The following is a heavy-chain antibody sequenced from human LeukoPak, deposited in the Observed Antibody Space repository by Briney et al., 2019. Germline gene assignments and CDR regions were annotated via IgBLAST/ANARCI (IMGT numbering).Heavy chain of an antibody. CDR3: ARGDAFSGDH. CDR2: IHLEGNEK. Sequence: GGSLRLSCAVSGFTFSNFWMSWVRQAPGRGLEWVANIHLEGNEKYHGESGKGLFTISRDNAKKSLFRQMNGLRVEDTAVYYCARGDAFSGDHWGQGTLVTVSS. J-gene: IGHJ4*02. V-gene: IGHV3-7*04. CDR1: GFTFSNFW.